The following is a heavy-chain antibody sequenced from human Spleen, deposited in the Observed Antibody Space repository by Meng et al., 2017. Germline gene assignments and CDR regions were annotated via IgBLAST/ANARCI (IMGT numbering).Heavy chain of an antibody. CDR2: INPKSGDT. J-gene: IGHJ4*02. D-gene: IGHD6-13*01. CDR3: ARDEDISAAGKLFGDY. Sequence: GPLGRCGAEVKKPGAEGKVSCKASGYTFPDYYLHWVRRAPGQGLEWMGRINPKSGDTHYAQKFQGRVTMTGDTSISTAYMELSGLRSDDTAMYYCARDEDISAAGKLFGDYWGQGTLVTVSS. V-gene: IGHV1-2*06. CDR1: GYTFPDYY.